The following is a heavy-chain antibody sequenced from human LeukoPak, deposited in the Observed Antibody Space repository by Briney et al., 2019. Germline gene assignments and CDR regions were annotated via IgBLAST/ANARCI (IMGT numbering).Heavy chain of an antibody. CDR1: GFSFNSYA. D-gene: IGHD5-24*01. CDR3: AKDWGDGYNFFDY. V-gene: IGHV3-23*01. Sequence: PGGSLRLSCAASGFSFNSYAMTWVRQAPGKGLGWVSAISGSGISTYYADSVKGRFTISRDNAKNSLYLQMNSLRAEDTALYYCAKDWGDGYNFFDYWGQGTLVTVSS. CDR2: ISGSGIST. J-gene: IGHJ4*02.